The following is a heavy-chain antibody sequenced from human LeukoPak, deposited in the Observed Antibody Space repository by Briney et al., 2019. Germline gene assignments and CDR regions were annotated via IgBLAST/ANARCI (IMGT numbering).Heavy chain of an antibody. CDR1: GFTFSSYN. J-gene: IGHJ5*02. D-gene: IGHD3-10*01. Sequence: KSGGSLRLSCAASGFTFSSYNMNWVRQAPGKGLEWVSSISSSSSYIYYADSLKGRFTISRDNANNSLYLQMNSLRAEDTAVYYCARDKDDYGSGNHWFDPWGQGTLVTVSS. V-gene: IGHV3-21*04. CDR2: ISSSSSYI. CDR3: ARDKDDYGSGNHWFDP.